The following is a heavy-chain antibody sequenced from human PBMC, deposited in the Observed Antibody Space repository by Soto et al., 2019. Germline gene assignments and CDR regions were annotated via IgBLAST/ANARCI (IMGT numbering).Heavy chain of an antibody. CDR2: INSDGSST. CDR1: GFTFSSYW. D-gene: IGHD2-21*02. Sequence: TGGSLRLSCAASGFTFSSYWMHWVRQAPGKGLVWVSRINSDGSSTSYADSVKGRFTISRDNAKNTLYLQMNSLRAEDTAVYYCAKGGSYCGGDCYANYFDFWGQGTLVTVYS. CDR3: AKGGSYCGGDCYANYFDF. J-gene: IGHJ4*02. V-gene: IGHV3-74*01.